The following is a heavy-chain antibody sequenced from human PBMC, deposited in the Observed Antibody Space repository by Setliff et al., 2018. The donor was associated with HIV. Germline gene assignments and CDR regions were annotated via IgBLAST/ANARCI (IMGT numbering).Heavy chain of an antibody. CDR2: IYTSGNT. Sequence: SETLSLTCTVSGGSISTYYWSWIRQPAGKGLEWIGRIYTSGNTNYNPSLKSRVTMSVDTSKNQFSLRLSSVTAADTAVYYCAREDVYYYDSEGYYLLEYWGQGTPVTVSS. CDR3: AREDVYYYDSEGYYLLEY. D-gene: IGHD3-22*01. CDR1: GGSISTYY. V-gene: IGHV4-4*07. J-gene: IGHJ4*02.